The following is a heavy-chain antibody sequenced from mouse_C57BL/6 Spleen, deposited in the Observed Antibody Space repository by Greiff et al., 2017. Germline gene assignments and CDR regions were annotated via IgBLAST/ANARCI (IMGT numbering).Heavy chain of an antibody. J-gene: IGHJ4*01. Sequence: EVQLQQSGPGLVKPSQTVFLTCTVTGISITTGNYRWSWIRQFPGNKLEWIGYIYYSGTITYNPSLTSRTTITRDTPTNQFFLEMNSLTAEDTATYYCARNYSNYGAMDYWGQGTSVTVSS. CDR2: IYYSGTI. CDR3: ARNYSNYGAMDY. V-gene: IGHV3-5*01. CDR1: GISITTGNYR. D-gene: IGHD2-5*01.